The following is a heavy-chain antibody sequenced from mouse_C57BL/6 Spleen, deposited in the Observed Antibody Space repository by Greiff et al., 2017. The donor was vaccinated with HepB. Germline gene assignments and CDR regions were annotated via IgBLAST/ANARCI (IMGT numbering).Heavy chain of an antibody. V-gene: IGHV5-4*01. Sequence: EVQLVESGGGLVKPGGSLKLSCAASGFTFSSYAMSWVRQTPEKRLEWVATISDGGSYTYYPDNVKGRFTISRDNAKNNLYLQMSHLKSEDTAMYYCARDDGKDYFDYWGKGTTLTVSS. CDR2: ISDGGSYT. CDR1: GFTFSSYA. D-gene: IGHD2-1*01. CDR3: ARDDGKDYFDY. J-gene: IGHJ2*01.